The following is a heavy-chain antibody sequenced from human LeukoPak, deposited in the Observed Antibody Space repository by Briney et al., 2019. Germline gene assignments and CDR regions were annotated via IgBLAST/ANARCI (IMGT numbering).Heavy chain of an antibody. CDR1: GFTVTQND. V-gene: IGHV3-66*01. J-gene: IGHJ4*02. Sequence: PGGSLRLSCAASGFTVTQNDMNLLRQAPGKGLEWVSVITSGGSTYFADSVKGRFTVSKDNSKNTLSLQMNSLRVEDTAVYYCAIDLISGPATHDSWGQGALVTVSS. D-gene: IGHD2-15*01. CDR2: ITSGGST. CDR3: AIDLISGPATHDS.